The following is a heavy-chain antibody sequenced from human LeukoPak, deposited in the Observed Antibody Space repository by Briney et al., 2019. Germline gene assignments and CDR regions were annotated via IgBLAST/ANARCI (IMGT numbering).Heavy chain of an antibody. V-gene: IGHV4-59*02. CDR3: ARDADSSGRQGDDAFDI. CDR2: ISYSGST. J-gene: IGHJ3*02. Sequence: PSETLSLTCNVSGGPVSGNYWSWIRQPPGKGLEWIGYISYSGSTNYNPSLKSRVTMSVDTSKNQFSLKLSSVTSADTAVYYCARDADSSGRQGDDAFDIWGQGTMVTVSS. D-gene: IGHD6-19*01. CDR1: GGPVSGNY.